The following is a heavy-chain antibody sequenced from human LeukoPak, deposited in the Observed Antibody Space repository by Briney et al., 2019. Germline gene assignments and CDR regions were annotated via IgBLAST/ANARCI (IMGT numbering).Heavy chain of an antibody. V-gene: IGHV4-59*01. CDR1: GGSINYY. Sequence: SETLSLTCTVSGGSINYYWSWIRQSPGKVLEWIGYITSSGYTNYNPSLRSRVTISLDTSKMQFSLRLSSVTAADTAVYFCARDFGYSTAGDHYYGMDVWGQGTTVSVSS. J-gene: IGHJ6*02. CDR3: ARDFGYSTAGDHYYGMDV. D-gene: IGHD5-12*01. CDR2: ITSSGYT.